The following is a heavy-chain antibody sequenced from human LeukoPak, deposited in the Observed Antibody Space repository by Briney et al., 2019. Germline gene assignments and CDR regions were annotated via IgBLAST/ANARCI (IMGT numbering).Heavy chain of an antibody. V-gene: IGHV3-23*01. J-gene: IGHJ4*02. Sequence: GGSLRLSCAASGFTFNSYGMSWCGQAPGKGLEWGSSISGGGGSTYYTDSVKGRFTFSRDNSKHTLYLQMNSVRAEETAVYYCVKDQDRGPYSRLDYWGQGTLVSVSS. CDR2: ISGGGGST. CDR1: GFTFNSYG. D-gene: IGHD2-15*01. CDR3: VKDQDRGPYSRLDY.